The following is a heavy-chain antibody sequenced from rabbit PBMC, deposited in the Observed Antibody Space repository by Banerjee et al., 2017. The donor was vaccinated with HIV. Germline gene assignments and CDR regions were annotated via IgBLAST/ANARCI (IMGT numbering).Heavy chain of an antibody. D-gene: IGHD1-1*01. CDR2: IGAGSVGT. Sequence: QSLEESGGDLVKPGAFLTLTCTASGFTINSSYWMSWVRQAPGKRLEWIGCIGAGSVGTWYASWVNGRFTISKTSSTVTLQMTSLTAADTATYFCARRDIGTSGSMPMWGQGTLVTVS. CDR1: GFTINSSYW. J-gene: IGHJ3*01. CDR3: ARRDIGTSGSMPM. V-gene: IGHV1S40*01.